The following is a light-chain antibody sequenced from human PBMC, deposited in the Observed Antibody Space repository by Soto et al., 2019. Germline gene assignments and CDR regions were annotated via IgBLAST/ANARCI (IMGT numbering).Light chain of an antibody. CDR3: QKYNSAPRT. V-gene: IGKV1-27*01. CDR2: SAS. J-gene: IGKJ1*01. CDR1: QGISTY. Sequence: DIQMTQSPSSLSASVGDRVTITCRASQGISTYLAWYQQKPGKVPKLLTYSASALQSGVPSRFSGSGSGTDFTLTISSLQPEDVATYYCQKYNSAPRTFGQGTKVEIK.